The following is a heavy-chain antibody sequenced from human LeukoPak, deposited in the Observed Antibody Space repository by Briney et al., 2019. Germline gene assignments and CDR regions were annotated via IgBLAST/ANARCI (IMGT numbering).Heavy chain of an antibody. Sequence: PGPPLRLSCVASGLTFRNYVFHWVRQAPGKGREWVAIIYSGGGTTKYYAESVKDRFTITRDDSRDTLYLRMNSLRAEDTAVYYCVVILVPGGFWHFDLWGRGTLVTVSS. J-gene: IGHJ2*01. V-gene: IGHV3-33*03. CDR2: IYSGGGTTK. CDR3: VVILVPGGFWHFDL. CDR1: GLTFRNYV. D-gene: IGHD2-2*01.